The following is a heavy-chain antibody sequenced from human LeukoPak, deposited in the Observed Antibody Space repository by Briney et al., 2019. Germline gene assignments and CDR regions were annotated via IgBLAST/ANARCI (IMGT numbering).Heavy chain of an antibody. Sequence: GGSLRLSSAASGFTFSSYGMHWVRQAPGKGLEWVAVISYDGRNKYYADSVKGRFTISRDNSKNTLYLQMNSLRAEDTAVYYCAKELSLAAAAFDYWGQGTLVTVSS. CDR1: GFTFSSYG. CDR3: AKELSLAAAAFDY. J-gene: IGHJ4*02. V-gene: IGHV3-30*18. CDR2: ISYDGRNK. D-gene: IGHD6-13*01.